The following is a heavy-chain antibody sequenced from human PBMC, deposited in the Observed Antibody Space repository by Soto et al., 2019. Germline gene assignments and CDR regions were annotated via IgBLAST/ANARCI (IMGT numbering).Heavy chain of an antibody. D-gene: IGHD3-10*01. V-gene: IGHV1-3*01. CDR2: ISVDNSNA. CDR3: ARDRVNYYGSGSYYNFDY. Sequence: ASVKVSCKASGYIFSLYSMHWVRQAPGQSPEWMGRISVDNSNANYSQNFQGRVTITTDTSTSTAYMELSSLRSEDTAVYYCARDRVNYYGSGSYYNFDYWGQGTLVTVSS. J-gene: IGHJ4*02. CDR1: GYIFSLYS.